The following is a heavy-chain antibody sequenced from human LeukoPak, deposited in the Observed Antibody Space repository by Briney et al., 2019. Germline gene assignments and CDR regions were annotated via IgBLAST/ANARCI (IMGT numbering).Heavy chain of an antibody. CDR3: ARASSSVWYDSFDY. CDR1: GFTFSSYS. J-gene: IGHJ4*02. CDR2: ISSSSTI. D-gene: IGHD6-19*01. Sequence: GGSLRPSCAASGFTFSSYSMNWVRQAPGKGLEWVSYISSSSTIYYADSVKGRFTISRDNAKNSLYLQMNSLRDEDTAVYYCARASSSVWYDSFDYWGQGTLVTVSS. V-gene: IGHV3-48*02.